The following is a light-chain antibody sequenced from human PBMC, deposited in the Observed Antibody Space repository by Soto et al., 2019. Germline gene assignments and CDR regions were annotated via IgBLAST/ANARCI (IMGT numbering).Light chain of an antibody. J-gene: IGKJ2*01. CDR3: QQYGRSPTT. V-gene: IGKV3-20*01. CDR1: YRVGSNY. CDR2: GAS. Sequence: IALTQSPGTLSLSPGDTATLSCRASYRVGSNYLAWYQQRPGQAPRLLIYGASSRAPGVPDQFRGSGSGTDFTLAISSLGPEDFAVYYCQQYGRSPTTFGQGTKLEI.